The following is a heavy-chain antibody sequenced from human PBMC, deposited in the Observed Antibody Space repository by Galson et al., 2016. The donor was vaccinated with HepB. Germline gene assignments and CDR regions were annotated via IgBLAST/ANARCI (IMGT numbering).Heavy chain of an antibody. D-gene: IGHD3-10*01. CDR3: ARDLWFGDAHAMDV. Sequence: SETLSLTCSVSGASASSYYWSWIRQPPGKGLAWIGYIYYSGSSNYNPSLKSRVTLSVDTSKNQLSLKMRSVTAADTAMYYCARDLWFGDAHAMDVWGQGTTVIVSS. V-gene: IGHV4-59*02. J-gene: IGHJ6*02. CDR1: GASASSYY. CDR2: IYYSGSS.